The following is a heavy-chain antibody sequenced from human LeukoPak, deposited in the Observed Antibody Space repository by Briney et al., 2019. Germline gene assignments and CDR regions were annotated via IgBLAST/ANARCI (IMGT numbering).Heavy chain of an antibody. CDR3: ARGRRRDSPNDY. D-gene: IGHD2-21*01. CDR2: IYYSGST. Sequence: PSETLSLTCTVSGGSISSYYWSWIRQPPGKGLEWIGYIYYSGSTNYNPSLKSRVTISVDTSKNQFSLKLSSVTAADTAVYYCARGRRRDSPNDYWGQGTLVTVSS. J-gene: IGHJ4*02. CDR1: GGSISSYY. V-gene: IGHV4-59*12.